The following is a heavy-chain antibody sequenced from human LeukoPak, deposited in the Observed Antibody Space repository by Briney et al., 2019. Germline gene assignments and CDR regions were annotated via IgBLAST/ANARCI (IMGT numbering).Heavy chain of an antibody. CDR1: GGSISSYY. CDR3: AREWSSYMDV. CDR2: IYYSGST. V-gene: IGHV4-59*01. J-gene: IGHJ6*03. D-gene: IGHD2-8*01. Sequence: SETLSLTCTVSGGSISSYYWSWIRQPPGKGLEWIGYIYYSGSTNYNPSLKSRVTISVNTSKNQFSLKLSSVTAADTAVYYCAREWSSYMDVWGKGTTVTVSS.